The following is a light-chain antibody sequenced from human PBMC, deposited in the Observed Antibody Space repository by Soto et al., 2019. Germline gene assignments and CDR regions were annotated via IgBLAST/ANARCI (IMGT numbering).Light chain of an antibody. CDR3: QQLNSYPSWT. CDR1: QGISSY. J-gene: IGKJ1*01. CDR2: AAS. V-gene: IGKV1-9*01. Sequence: DIQLTQSPSFLSASVGDRVTTTCRASQGISSYLAWYQQKPGKAPKLLIYAASTLQSGVPSRFSGSGSGTEFTLTISSLQPEDFATYYCQQLNSYPSWTFGQGTKVDIK.